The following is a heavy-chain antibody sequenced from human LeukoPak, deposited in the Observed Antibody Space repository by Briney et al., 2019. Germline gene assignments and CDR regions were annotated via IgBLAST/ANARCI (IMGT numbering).Heavy chain of an antibody. CDR2: IKQDGSEK. CDR3: ARNVLRCFDWLWAFDI. Sequence: GGSLRLSCAASGFTFSSYWMSWVRQAPGKGLEWVANIKQDGSEKYYVDSVKGRFTISRDNAKNSLYLQMNSLRAEDTAVYYCARNVLRCFDWLWAFDIWGQGTMVTVSS. V-gene: IGHV3-7*01. J-gene: IGHJ3*02. D-gene: IGHD3-9*01. CDR1: GFTFSSYW.